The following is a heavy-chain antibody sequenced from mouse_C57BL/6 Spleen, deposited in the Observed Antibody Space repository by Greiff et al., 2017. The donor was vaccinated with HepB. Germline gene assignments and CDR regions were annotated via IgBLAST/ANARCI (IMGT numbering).Heavy chain of an antibody. Sequence: QVQLQQPGAELVKPGASVKLSCKASGYTFTSYWMQWVKQRPGQGLEWIGEIDPSDSYTNYNQKFKGKATLTVDTSSSTAYMQLSSLTSEDSAVYYCARLDSSGRVAYWGQGTLVTVSA. CDR2: IDPSDSYT. V-gene: IGHV1-50*01. CDR1: GYTFTSYW. J-gene: IGHJ3*01. D-gene: IGHD3-2*02. CDR3: ARLDSSGRVAY.